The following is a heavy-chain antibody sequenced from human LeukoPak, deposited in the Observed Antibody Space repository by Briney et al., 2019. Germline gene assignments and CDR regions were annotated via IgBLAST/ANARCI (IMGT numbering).Heavy chain of an antibody. CDR1: GFTFSSYA. CDR2: ISGSGGST. Sequence: GGSLRLSCAASGFTFSSYAMSWVRQAPGKGLEWDSAISGSGGSTYYADSVKGRFTISRDNSKNTLYLQMNSLRAEDTAVYYCATSTSSGWPPAVDYWGQGTLVTVSS. V-gene: IGHV3-23*01. CDR3: ATSTSSGWPPAVDY. D-gene: IGHD6-19*01. J-gene: IGHJ4*02.